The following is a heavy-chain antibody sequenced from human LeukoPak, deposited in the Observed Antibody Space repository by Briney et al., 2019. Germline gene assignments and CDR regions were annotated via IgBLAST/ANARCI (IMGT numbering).Heavy chain of an antibody. CDR2: TYYSGST. J-gene: IGHJ4*02. V-gene: IGHV4-31*03. D-gene: IGHD6-6*01. Sequence: PSETLSLTCTVSGGSISSGGYYWSWIRQHPGKGLEWIGYTYYSGSTYYNPSLKSRVTISVDTSKNQFSLKLSSVTAADTAVYYCAREVGAARPNFDYWGQGTLVTVSS. CDR1: GGSISSGGYY. CDR3: AREVGAARPNFDY.